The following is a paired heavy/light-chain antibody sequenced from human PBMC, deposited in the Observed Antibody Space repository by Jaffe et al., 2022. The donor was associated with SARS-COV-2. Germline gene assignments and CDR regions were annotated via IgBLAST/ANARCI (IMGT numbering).Heavy chain of an antibody. CDR1: GFTFNSAW. CDR3: ATVPAASEDF. V-gene: IGHV3-15*01. Sequence: EVHLVGSGGGLVKPGGSLRLSCTASGFTFNSAWMSWVRQAPGKGLEWVGRIRSQADGGTADYAAPVEGRFIVSRDDSENTLYLQMNSLRDEDTAVYYCATVPAASEDFWGQGALVTVSS. CDR2: IRSQADGGTA. D-gene: IGHD2-2*01. J-gene: IGHJ4*02.
Light chain of an antibody. V-gene: IGKV1-17*01. J-gene: IGKJ1*01. CDR3: LQHNNYPPT. Sequence: DIQMTQSPSSVSASVGDRVTITCRASQDIGSDLGWYQQKQGRAPKRLIYFTSHLQSGVPSRFSGSGSGTEFTLTISSLQPEDFATYFCLQHNNYPPTFGQGTKVDIK. CDR1: QDIGSD. CDR2: FTS.